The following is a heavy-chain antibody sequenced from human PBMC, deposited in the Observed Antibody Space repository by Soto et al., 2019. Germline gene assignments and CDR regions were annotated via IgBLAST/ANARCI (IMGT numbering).Heavy chain of an antibody. J-gene: IGHJ6*02. CDR2: IYYSGST. V-gene: IGHV4-30-4*01. CDR3: AREPPLRYFDWVSARYGMDV. Sequence: PSETLSLTCTVSGGSISSGDYYWSWIRQPPGKGLDWIGYIYYSGSTYYNPSLKSRVTISVDTSKNQFSLKLSSVTAADTAVYYCAREPPLRYFDWVSARYGMDVWGQGTTVTVSS. CDR1: GGSISSGDYY. D-gene: IGHD3-9*01.